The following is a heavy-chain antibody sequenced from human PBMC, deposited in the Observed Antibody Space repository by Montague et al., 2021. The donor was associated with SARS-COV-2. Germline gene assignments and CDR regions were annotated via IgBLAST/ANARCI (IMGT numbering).Heavy chain of an antibody. V-gene: IGHV4-39*07. Sequence: SETLSLTCTVSGGAISSSSYYWGWIRQPPGKGLEWIGSIYYSGSTYCNPSLKSRVTISVDTSKNQFSLKLSSVTAADTAVYYCAGDTRITMLVVVNRYGMDVWGQGTTVTVSS. D-gene: IGHD3-22*01. CDR1: GGAISSSSYY. CDR2: IYYSGST. CDR3: AGDTRITMLVVVNRYGMDV. J-gene: IGHJ6*02.